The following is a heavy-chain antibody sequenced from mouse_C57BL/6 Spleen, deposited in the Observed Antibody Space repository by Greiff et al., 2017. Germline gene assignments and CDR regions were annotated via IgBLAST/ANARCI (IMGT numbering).Heavy chain of an antibody. CDR3: ARRDDY. Sequence: EVQLQQSGPELVKPGASVKISCKASGYSFTGYYMNWVKQSPEKSLEWIGEINPSTGGTTYNQKFKAKATLTVDKSSSTAYMQLKSLTSEDSAVYYCARRDDYWGKGTTLTVSS. J-gene: IGHJ2*01. CDR2: INPSTGGT. V-gene: IGHV1-42*01. CDR1: GYSFTGYY.